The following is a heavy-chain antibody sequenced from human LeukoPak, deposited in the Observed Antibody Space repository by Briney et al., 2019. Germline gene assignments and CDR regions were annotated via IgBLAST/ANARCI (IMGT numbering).Heavy chain of an antibody. Sequence: SQTLSLTCTVSGGSISSSSVYWGWIRQPPGKGLEWVGSIYYSKNTYYSPSLDKRVTIYVDTCKDPFSLWLRSVTAADTAMYYCARIPLNSVAARRGWGYYYGMDVWGQGTTVTVSS. J-gene: IGHJ6*02. CDR1: GGSISSSSVY. CDR3: ARIPLNSVAARRGWGYYYGMDV. D-gene: IGHD6-6*01. CDR2: IYYSKNT. V-gene: IGHV4-39*01.